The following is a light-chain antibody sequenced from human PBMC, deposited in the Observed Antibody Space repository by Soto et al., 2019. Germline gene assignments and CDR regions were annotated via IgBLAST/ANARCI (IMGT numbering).Light chain of an antibody. V-gene: IGKV3-20*01. CDR3: QQYGSSPWT. J-gene: IGKJ1*01. CDR1: QSVSSSY. Sequence: EIFLTQSPVTLSLSPGERATLSCRASQSVSSSYLAWYQQKPGQAPRLLIYGASSRATGIPDRFSGSGSGTDFTLTISRLEPEDFAVYYCQQYGSSPWTFGQGTKVDIK. CDR2: GAS.